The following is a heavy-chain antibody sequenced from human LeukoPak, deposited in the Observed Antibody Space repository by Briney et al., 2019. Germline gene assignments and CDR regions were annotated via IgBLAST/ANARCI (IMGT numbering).Heavy chain of an antibody. CDR3: ATSGYSVNFDY. CDR2: ISSSGSTI. CDR1: GFTFSDYY. J-gene: IGHJ4*02. V-gene: IGHV3-11*04. Sequence: GGSLRLSCAASGFTFSDYYMSWIRQAPGKGLEWVSYISSSGSTIYYADSVKGRFTTSRDNAKNSLYLQMNSLRAEDTAVYYCATSGYSVNFDYWGQGTLVTVSS. D-gene: IGHD5-18*01.